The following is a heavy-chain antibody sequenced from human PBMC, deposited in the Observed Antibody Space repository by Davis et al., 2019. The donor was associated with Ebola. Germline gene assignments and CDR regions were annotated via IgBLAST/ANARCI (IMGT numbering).Heavy chain of an antibody. CDR1: GGSISSSYY. CDR3: ARGGLGYYYYGMDV. CDR2: IYYSGST. Sequence: MPSETLSLTCAVSGGSISSSYYWGWIRQPPGKGLEWIGSIYYSGSTYYNPSLKSRVTISVDRSKNQFSLNLSSVTAADTAVYYCARGGLGYYYYGMDVWGKGTTVTVSS. J-gene: IGHJ6*04. V-gene: IGHV4-39*07. D-gene: IGHD6-19*01.